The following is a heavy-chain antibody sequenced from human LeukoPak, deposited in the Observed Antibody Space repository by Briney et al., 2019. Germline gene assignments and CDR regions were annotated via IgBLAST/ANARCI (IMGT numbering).Heavy chain of an antibody. J-gene: IGHJ3*02. CDR3: ARESSSGYFFDI. CDR2: INHSGST. V-gene: IGHV4-34*01. CDR1: GGSFSGYY. Sequence: SETLSLTCAVYGGSFSGYYWSWIRQPPGKGLEWIGEINHSGSTNYNPSLKSRVAISVDTSKNQFSLKLSSVTAADTAVYYCARESSSGYFFDIWGQGTMVTVSS. D-gene: IGHD3-22*01.